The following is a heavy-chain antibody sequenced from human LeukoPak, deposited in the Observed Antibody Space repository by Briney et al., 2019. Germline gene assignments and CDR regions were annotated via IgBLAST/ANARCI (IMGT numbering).Heavy chain of an antibody. V-gene: IGHV1-18*01. D-gene: IGHD4-11*01. Sequence: AASVKASCKASGYSFASYGISWVRQAPGQGLKWMGWVSGYDGRTNYAQNLKGRVTVTAETSTSTVYMELRSLRSDDTAIYYCARDYYNDYEDTFDIWGQGTMVTVSS. J-gene: IGHJ3*02. CDR2: VSGYDGRT. CDR3: ARDYYNDYEDTFDI. CDR1: GYSFASYG.